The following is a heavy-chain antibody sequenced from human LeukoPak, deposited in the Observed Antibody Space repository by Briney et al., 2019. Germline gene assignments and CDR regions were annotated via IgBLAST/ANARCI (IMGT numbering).Heavy chain of an antibody. CDR3: AKRRTTVITMDYFDY. CDR1: GFTFSSYA. Sequence: GGSLRLSWAAAGFTFSSYAMSWVRQAPGKGLEWVSGILGGAGTPYYADSVKGRFTTSRDNSKSTLYLQMTSLRAEDTAVYYCAKRRTTVITMDYFDYWGQGTLVTVSS. D-gene: IGHD4-17*01. CDR2: ILGGAGTP. J-gene: IGHJ4*02. V-gene: IGHV3-23*01.